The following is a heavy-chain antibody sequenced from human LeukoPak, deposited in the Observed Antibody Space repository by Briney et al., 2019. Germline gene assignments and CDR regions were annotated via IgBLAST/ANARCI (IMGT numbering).Heavy chain of an antibody. CDR2: ISGSGGNT. J-gene: IGHJ5*02. D-gene: IGHD3-3*01. V-gene: IGHV3-23*01. Sequence: GGSLRLSCAASQFTFSSYNMNWVRQAPGKGLEWVSAISGSGGNTHYADSVKGRFTISRDNSKNTLYLQMNSLRADDTAVYYCARQSTTIFGVVRGNWFDPWGQGTLVTVSS. CDR1: QFTFSSYN. CDR3: ARQSTTIFGVVRGNWFDP.